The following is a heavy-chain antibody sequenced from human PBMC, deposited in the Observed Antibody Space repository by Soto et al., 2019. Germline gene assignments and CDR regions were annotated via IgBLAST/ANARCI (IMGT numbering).Heavy chain of an antibody. CDR1: GFTFSTYW. CDR3: ARGAFHNYYVDY. J-gene: IGHJ4*02. Sequence: EVQLVESGGDSVQPGGSLRLSCAASGFTFSTYWMHWVRQAPGEGLVWVSRIKGDGSTTSSADSVEGRFTISRDNAKNTVYLHMNSLRADDTAVSYCARGAFHNYYVDYWGQGTLVTVSS. D-gene: IGHD3-3*02. V-gene: IGHV3-74*01. CDR2: IKGDGSTT.